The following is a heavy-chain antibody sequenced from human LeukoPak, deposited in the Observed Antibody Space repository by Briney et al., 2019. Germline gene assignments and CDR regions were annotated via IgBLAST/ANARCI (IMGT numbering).Heavy chain of an antibody. J-gene: IGHJ4*02. CDR3: AREGYGDPYYFDY. Sequence: GGSLRLSCAASGFTVSSNYMSLVRQAPGKGLEWVSVIYSGGSTYYADSVKGRFTISRDNSKNTLYLQMNSLRAEDTAVYYCAREGYGDPYYFDYWGQGTLVTVSS. D-gene: IGHD4-17*01. V-gene: IGHV3-66*01. CDR1: GFTVSSNY. CDR2: IYSGGST.